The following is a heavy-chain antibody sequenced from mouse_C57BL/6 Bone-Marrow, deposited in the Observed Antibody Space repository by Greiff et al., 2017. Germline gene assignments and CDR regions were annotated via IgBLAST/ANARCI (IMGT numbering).Heavy chain of an antibody. V-gene: IGHV1-26*01. CDR1: GSTFTDYY. CDR3: ASGDGYWYYAMDY. J-gene: IGHJ4*01. CDR2: INPNNGGT. D-gene: IGHD2-3*01. Sequence: VQLQHSGPELVKPGASVKISCKASGSTFTDYYMNWVKKSHGKRLGWIGDINPNNGGTSYNQKFRGKATLPVDKSSSTAYMELRSLTSEDSAVYDCASGDGYWYYAMDYWGQGTSVTVSS.